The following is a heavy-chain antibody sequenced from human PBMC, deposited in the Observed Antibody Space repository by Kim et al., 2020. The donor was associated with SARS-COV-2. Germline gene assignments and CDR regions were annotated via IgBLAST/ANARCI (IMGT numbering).Heavy chain of an antibody. J-gene: IGHJ4*02. CDR3: ARGGPSSFDY. V-gene: IGHV1-8*01. D-gene: IGHD6-6*01. Sequence: STGYAQKFQGRVTMTRITSIRTAYMELSSLRSEDTAVYYCARGGPSSFDYWGQGTLVTVSS. CDR2: ST.